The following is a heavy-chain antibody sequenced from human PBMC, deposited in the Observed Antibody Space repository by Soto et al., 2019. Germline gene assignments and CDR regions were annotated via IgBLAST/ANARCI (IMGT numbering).Heavy chain of an antibody. CDR1: GYTFTNYG. CDR3: ARDQAMAQFDY. D-gene: IGHD5-18*01. V-gene: IGHV1-18*01. Sequence: ASVKVSCKASGYTFTNYGISWVRQAPGQGLEWMGWINAYNGNTKYAQQLQGRVTMTTDTSTSTAYMELRSLRSDDTAVYYCARDQAMAQFDYWGQGTLVTVSS. J-gene: IGHJ4*02. CDR2: INAYNGNT.